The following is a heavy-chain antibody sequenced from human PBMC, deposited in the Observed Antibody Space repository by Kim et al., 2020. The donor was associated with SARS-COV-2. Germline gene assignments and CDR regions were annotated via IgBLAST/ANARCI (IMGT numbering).Heavy chain of an antibody. D-gene: IGHD1-7*01. Sequence: SETLSLTCTVSGGSISSYYWSWIRQPPGKGLEWIGYIYYSGSTNYNPSLKSRVTISVDTSKNQFSLKLSSVTAADTAVYYCARAPITGTTDVWGQGTTVTVSS. V-gene: IGHV4-59*13. CDR2: IYYSGST. CDR3: ARAPITGTTDV. J-gene: IGHJ6*02. CDR1: GGSISSYY.